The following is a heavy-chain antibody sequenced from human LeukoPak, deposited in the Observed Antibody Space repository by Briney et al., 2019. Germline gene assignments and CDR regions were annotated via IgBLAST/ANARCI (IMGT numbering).Heavy chain of an antibody. CDR3: VKDNGRWFDP. CDR2: IYYSGST. CDR1: GGSISSYY. D-gene: IGHD1-26*01. V-gene: IGHV4-59*01. J-gene: IGHJ5*02. Sequence: SETLSLTCTVSGGSISSYYWSWIRQPPGKGLEWIGYIYYSGSTNYNPSLKSRVTISVDTSKNQFSLKLSSVTAADTAIYYCVKDNGRWFDPWGQGTLVIVSS.